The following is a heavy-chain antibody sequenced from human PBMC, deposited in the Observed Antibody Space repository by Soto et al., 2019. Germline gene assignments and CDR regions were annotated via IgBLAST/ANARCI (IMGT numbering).Heavy chain of an antibody. CDR2: IYYSGST. J-gene: IGHJ4*02. CDR1: GGSIISYY. CDR3: ARSYHDYGDYWLY. D-gene: IGHD4-17*01. Sequence: SETLSLTCTVSGGSIISYYWSWILQPPGKGLEWIGYIYYSGSTNYNPSLKSRVTISVDTSKNQFSLKLSSVTAADTAVYYCARSYHDYGDYWLYWGQGTLVTV. V-gene: IGHV4-59*01.